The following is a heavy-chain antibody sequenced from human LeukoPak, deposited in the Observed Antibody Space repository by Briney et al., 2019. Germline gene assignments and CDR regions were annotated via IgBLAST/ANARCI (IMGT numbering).Heavy chain of an antibody. CDR3: AKGAYYAPDYGMDV. V-gene: IGHV3-30*18. D-gene: IGHD3-3*01. CDR1: GFSFSTHD. CDR2: ISYDGSHK. Sequence: GGSLRLSCAASGFSFSTHDMHWVRQAPGKGLEWVAVISYDGSHKDYADSVKGQFTISRDNSKNTLYLQMNSVRAEDTAVYYCAKGAYYAPDYGMDVWGQGTTVTVSS. J-gene: IGHJ6*02.